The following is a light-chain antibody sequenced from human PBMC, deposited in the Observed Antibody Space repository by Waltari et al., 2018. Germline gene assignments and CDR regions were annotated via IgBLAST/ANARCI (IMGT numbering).Light chain of an antibody. J-gene: IGLJ2*01. Sequence: QSALTQPVSVSGSPGQSITISCTGSTSDVGGYNLVSWYRQFPNKAPQLIIYEGTRRPSGVSSRFSASKSGNTASLTISGLQAEDEALYFCSSYARSDNSVLFGGGTQLSVL. CDR1: TSDVGGYNL. CDR3: SSYARSDNSVL. V-gene: IGLV2-23*01. CDR2: EGT.